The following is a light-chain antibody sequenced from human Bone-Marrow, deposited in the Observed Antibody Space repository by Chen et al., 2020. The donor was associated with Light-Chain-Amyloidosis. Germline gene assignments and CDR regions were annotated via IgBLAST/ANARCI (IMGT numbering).Light chain of an antibody. CDR3: ATWDDSLSGFV. J-gene: IGLJ3*02. V-gene: IGLV1-47*01. CDR1: SSTIGSTY. Sequence: QSVLNQPPSASGTPGQRVSISCSGSSSTIGSTYVIWYQQLPGTAPKLLLDKSNERPSGVPERVSGSKSGTSASLAISGLRSEDEADYYCATWDDSLSGFVFGGGTKLTVL. CDR2: KSN.